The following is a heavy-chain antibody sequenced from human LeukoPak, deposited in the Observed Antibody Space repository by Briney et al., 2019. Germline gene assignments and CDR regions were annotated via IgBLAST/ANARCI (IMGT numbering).Heavy chain of an antibody. J-gene: IGHJ4*02. V-gene: IGHV3-30-3*01. CDR2: ISYHGGDQ. Sequence: GGSLRLSCAASGFAFGSHAIHWIRQAPGKGLEWVAVISYHGGDQYYADSVKGRFTNSRDDSKNTLFLQMNSLRAEDTAVYFCAKVKWKLIGYFDYWGQGTLVTVSS. CDR3: AKVKWKLIGYFDY. CDR1: GFAFGSHA. D-gene: IGHD1-20*01.